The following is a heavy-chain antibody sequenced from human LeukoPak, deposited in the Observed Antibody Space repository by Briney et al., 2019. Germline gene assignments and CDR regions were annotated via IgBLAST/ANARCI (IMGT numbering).Heavy chain of an antibody. J-gene: IGHJ5*02. CDR1: GYSFTDYY. D-gene: IGHD2-21*01. CDR3: ARADRLHGGPYLIGP. Sequence: ASVKVSCKASGYSFTDYYMHWVCQAPGQGLEWMGWINPNSGGTNSAQKFQGRVTMTRDTSLTTVYMEVSWLTSDDTAIYYCARADRLHGGPYLIGPWGQGTLVTVSS. CDR2: INPNSGGT. V-gene: IGHV1-2*02.